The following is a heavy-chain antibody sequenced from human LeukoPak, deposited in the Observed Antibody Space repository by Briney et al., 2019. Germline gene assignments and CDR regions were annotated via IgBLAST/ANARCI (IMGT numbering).Heavy chain of an antibody. V-gene: IGHV3-21*04. CDR1: VFTFSTYN. CDR2: ITSSSRYT. D-gene: IGHD4/OR15-4a*01. J-gene: IGHJ4*02. CDR3: ARRAGAYSHPYDY. Sequence: GGSLRLSCAASVFTFSTYNMNWVRQAPGKGLEWVSSITSSSRYTFYADSVKGRFTISRDNSKNTLYLQMNSLRAEDTAVYYCARRAGAYSHPYDYWGQGTLVTVSS.